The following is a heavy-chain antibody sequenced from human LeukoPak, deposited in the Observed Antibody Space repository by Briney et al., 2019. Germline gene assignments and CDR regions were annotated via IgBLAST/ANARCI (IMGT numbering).Heavy chain of an antibody. Sequence: GRSLRLSCAASGFTFSSYAMHWVRQAPGKGLEWVAVISYDGSNKYYADSVKGRFTISRDNSKNTLYLQMDTLRAEDAAVYYCAKCGSSGCHLIDYWGQGTLVTVSS. V-gene: IGHV3-30-3*02. CDR3: AKCGSSGCHLIDY. J-gene: IGHJ4*02. D-gene: IGHD5-12*01. CDR2: ISYDGSNK. CDR1: GFTFSSYA.